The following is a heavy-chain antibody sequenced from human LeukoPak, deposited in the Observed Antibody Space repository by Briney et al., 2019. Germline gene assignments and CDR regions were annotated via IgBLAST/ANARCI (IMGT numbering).Heavy chain of an antibody. J-gene: IGHJ3*02. CDR3: VRDHHRRLYDSQARDTFDI. V-gene: IGHV3-48*01. CDR2: ISSSSSTI. D-gene: IGHD5/OR15-5a*01. CDR1: GFTFSSYS. Sequence: GGSLRLPCAASGFTFSSYSMNWVRQAPGKGLEWVSYISSSSSTIYYADSVKGRFTISRDNAKNSLYLQMNSLSAEDTAVYYCVRDHHRRLYDSQARDTFDIWGRGTMVTVSS.